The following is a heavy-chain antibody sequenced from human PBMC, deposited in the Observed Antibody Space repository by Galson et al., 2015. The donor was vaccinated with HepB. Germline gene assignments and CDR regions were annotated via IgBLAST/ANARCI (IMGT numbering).Heavy chain of an antibody. V-gene: IGHV3-48*04. J-gene: IGHJ4*02. Sequence: SLRLSCAASGFTFSSYSMNWVRQAPGKGLEWVSYISSSSTIYYADSVKGRFTISRDNAKNSLYLQMNSLRAEDTAVYYCARDLYGDRGYWGQGTLVTVSS. D-gene: IGHD4-17*01. CDR1: GFTFSSYS. CDR3: ARDLYGDRGY. CDR2: ISSSSTI.